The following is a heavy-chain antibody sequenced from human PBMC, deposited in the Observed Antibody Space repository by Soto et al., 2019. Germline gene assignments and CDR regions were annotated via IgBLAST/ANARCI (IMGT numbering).Heavy chain of an antibody. CDR1: GGTFSDYY. J-gene: IGHJ4*02. CDR2: ITHSGNT. D-gene: IGHD3-10*01. Sequence: SETLSLTCTVYGGTFSDYYWSWIRQPPGKGLELIGEITHSGNTNYNPSLESRVTISADTSKNQVSLKLSSVTAADTAVYYCARVEPAICQLWYYLRGSSYFDLSGLGTPLTVSS. CDR3: ARVEPAICQLWYYLRGSSYFDL. V-gene: IGHV4-34*01.